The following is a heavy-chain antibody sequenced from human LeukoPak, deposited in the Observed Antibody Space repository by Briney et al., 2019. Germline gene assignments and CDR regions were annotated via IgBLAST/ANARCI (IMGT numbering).Heavy chain of an antibody. CDR1: GYTFTSYD. J-gene: IGHJ4*02. CDR3: ARGGISGLKRSSDY. CDR2: MNPNSGNT. Sequence: GASVKVSCKASGYTFTSYDINWVRQATGQGLEWMGWMNPNSGNTGYAQKFQGRVTMTRNTSISTAYMELSSLRSEDTDVYYCARGGISGLKRSSDYWGQGTLVTVSS. D-gene: IGHD3-10*01. V-gene: IGHV1-8*01.